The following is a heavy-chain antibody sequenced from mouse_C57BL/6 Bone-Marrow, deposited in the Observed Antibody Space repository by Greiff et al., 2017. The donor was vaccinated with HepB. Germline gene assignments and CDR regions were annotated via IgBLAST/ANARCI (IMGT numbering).Heavy chain of an antibody. D-gene: IGHD1-1*01. CDR2: IYPRSGNT. Sequence: QVQLQQSGAELARPGASVKLSCKASGYTFTSYGISWVKQRAGQGLEWIGEIYPRSGNTYYNEKFKGKATLTADKSSSTAYMELRSLTSEDSAVYFCATYYYGSSLYWDFDVWGTGTTVTV. CDR3: ATYYYGSSLYWDFDV. J-gene: IGHJ1*03. CDR1: GYTFTSYG. V-gene: IGHV1-81*01.